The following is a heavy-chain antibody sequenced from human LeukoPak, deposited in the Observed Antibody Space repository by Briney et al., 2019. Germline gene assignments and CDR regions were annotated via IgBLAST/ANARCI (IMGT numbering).Heavy chain of an antibody. D-gene: IGHD1-26*01. Sequence: ASVKVSCKASGGTFSSYGISWVRQAPGQGLEWMGWISAYNGNTNYAQKLQGRVTMTTDTSTSTAYMELRSLRSEDTAVYYCARGEVGALNWFDPWGQGTLVTVSS. CDR1: GGTFSSYG. CDR2: ISAYNGNT. V-gene: IGHV1-18*01. J-gene: IGHJ5*02. CDR3: ARGEVGALNWFDP.